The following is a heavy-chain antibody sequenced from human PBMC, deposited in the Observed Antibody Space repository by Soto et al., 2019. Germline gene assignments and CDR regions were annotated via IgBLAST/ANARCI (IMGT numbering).Heavy chain of an antibody. CDR3: SGRAYDYGDYVFDY. D-gene: IGHD4-17*01. CDR1: GYTFTSYD. CDR2: MNPNSGNT. Sequence: GASVKVSCKASGYTFTSYDINWVRQATGQGLEWMGWMNPNSGNTGYAQKFQGRVTMTRNTSLSTAYMGLSSLRSEDTAVYYCSGRAYDYGDYVFDYWGQGTLVTVSS. V-gene: IGHV1-8*01. J-gene: IGHJ4*02.